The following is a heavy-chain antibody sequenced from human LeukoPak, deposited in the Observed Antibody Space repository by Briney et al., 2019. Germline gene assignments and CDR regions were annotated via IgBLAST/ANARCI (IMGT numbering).Heavy chain of an antibody. D-gene: IGHD1-26*01. CDR1: GGTFSSYA. Sequence: SVKVSCKASGGTFSSYAISWVRQASGQGLEWMGGIIPIFGTANYAQKFQGRVTITADESTSTAYMELSSLRSEDTAVYYCARVLRSYHGFNYMDVWGKGTTVTVSS. CDR2: IIPIFGTA. V-gene: IGHV1-69*13. J-gene: IGHJ6*03. CDR3: ARVLRSYHGFNYMDV.